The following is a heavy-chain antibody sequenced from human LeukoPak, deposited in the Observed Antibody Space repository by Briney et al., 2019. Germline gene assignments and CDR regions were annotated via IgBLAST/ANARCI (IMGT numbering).Heavy chain of an antibody. CDR1: GYTFTSYA. V-gene: IGHV1-3*01. CDR2: INAGNGNT. D-gene: IGHD3-22*01. CDR3: ARDRRYYYDSSGSFYGMDV. Sequence: ASVKVSCKASGYTFTSYAMHWVRQAPGQRLEWMGWINAGNGNTKYSQKFQGRVTITRDTSASTAYMELSSLRSEDTAVYYCARDRRYYYDSSGSFYGMDVWGQGTTVTVSS. J-gene: IGHJ6*02.